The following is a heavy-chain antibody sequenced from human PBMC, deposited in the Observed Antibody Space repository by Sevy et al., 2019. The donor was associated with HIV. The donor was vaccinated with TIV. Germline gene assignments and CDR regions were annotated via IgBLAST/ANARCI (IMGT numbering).Heavy chain of an antibody. V-gene: IGHV3-7*03. CDR3: ARSWDYWGQMGY. D-gene: IGHD7-27*01. CDR1: GFTFNNYW. J-gene: IGHJ4*02. CDR2: IKQDGSDK. Sequence: GGSLRLSCAASGFTFNNYWMTWVRQAPGKGLEWVANIKQDGSDKYYMESVKGRFNISRDKTKNSLYLQLNSLRAEDTDVYYCARSWDYWGQMGYWGQGTLVTVSS.